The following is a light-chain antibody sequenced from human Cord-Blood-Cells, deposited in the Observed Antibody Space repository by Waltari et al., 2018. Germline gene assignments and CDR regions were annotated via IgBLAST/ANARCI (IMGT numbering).Light chain of an antibody. CDR2: GAS. CDR1: QSVSSN. CDR3: QQYNNWWT. J-gene: IGKJ1*01. Sequence: EIVMTQSPATLSVSPGERATLSCRASQSVSSNLAWYQQKPGQAPRLLIYGASTRATGIPARFNGRGSGTEFTLTISRLQSEEFAGYYCQQYNNWWTFGQGTKVEIK. V-gene: IGKV3-15*01.